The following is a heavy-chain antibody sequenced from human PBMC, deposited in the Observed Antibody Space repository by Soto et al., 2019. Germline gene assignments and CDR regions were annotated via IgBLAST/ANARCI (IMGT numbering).Heavy chain of an antibody. D-gene: IGHD6-19*01. V-gene: IGHV4-34*01. CDR3: ARGRGIAVAATYYFDY. CDR1: GGSFSGYY. Sequence: SETLSLTCAVYGGSFSGYYWSWIRQPPGKGLEWIGEINHSGSTNYNPSLESRVTISVDTSKNQFSLKLSSVTAADTAVYYCARGRGIAVAATYYFDYWGQGTLVTVSS. J-gene: IGHJ4*02. CDR2: INHSGST.